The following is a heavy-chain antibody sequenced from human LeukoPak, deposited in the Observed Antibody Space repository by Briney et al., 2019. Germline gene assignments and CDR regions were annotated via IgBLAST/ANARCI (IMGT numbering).Heavy chain of an antibody. V-gene: IGHV1-69*13. CDR1: GGTFSSYA. J-gene: IGHJ6*02. D-gene: IGHD1-14*01. CDR3: ATSHESNHYYYYYGMDV. Sequence: ASVKVSCKASGGTFSSYAISWVRQAPGQGLEWMGGIIPIFGTANYAQKFQGRVTITADESTSTAYMELSSLRSEDTAVYYCATSHESNHYYYYYGMDVWGQGTTVTVSS. CDR2: IIPIFGTA.